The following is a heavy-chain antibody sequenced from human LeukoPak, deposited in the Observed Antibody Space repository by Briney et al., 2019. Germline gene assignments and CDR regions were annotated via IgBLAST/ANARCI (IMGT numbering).Heavy chain of an antibody. Sequence: GGSLRLSCAASGFTVSSNYMSWVRQAPGKGLEWVSVIYSGGSTYYADSVKGRFIISRDKSKNTLYLQMNSLRAEDTAVYYCARCLQLDPWGAFDIWGQGTMVTVSS. CDR1: GFTVSSNY. V-gene: IGHV3-53*01. CDR2: IYSGGST. CDR3: ARCLQLDPWGAFDI. D-gene: IGHD1-1*01. J-gene: IGHJ3*02.